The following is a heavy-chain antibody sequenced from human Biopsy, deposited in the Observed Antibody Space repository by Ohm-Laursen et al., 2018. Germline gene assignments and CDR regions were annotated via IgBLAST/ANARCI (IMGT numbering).Heavy chain of an antibody. CDR1: GFSLSNGRMG. D-gene: IGHD4-17*01. CDR2: IFPNDEK. Sequence: ATQTLTLTCSVSGFSLSNGRMGVSWIRQPPGKALEWLAHIFPNDEKAYSKSLKSRLTISKDTSKSQVVLTMTNLDPVDTATYYCARILGSTVTTYSAMDVWGQGTTVTVSS. V-gene: IGHV2-26*01. CDR3: ARILGSTVTTYSAMDV. J-gene: IGHJ6*02.